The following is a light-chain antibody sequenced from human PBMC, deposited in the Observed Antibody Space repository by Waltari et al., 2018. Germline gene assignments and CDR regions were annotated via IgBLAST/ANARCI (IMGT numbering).Light chain of an antibody. CDR1: TSNFGSIF. V-gene: IGLV1-47*01. CDR3: GVCDENPV. CDR2: RDN. J-gene: IGLJ2*01. Sequence: QSMLTQPPPASGTPGQRVTISCSGSTSNFGSIFVCWYQQFPGTAPKLLIYRDNRRPPEVLDRFSASIACASASLAISGLRAEDEADYTCGVCDENPVIGGWTKLTVL.